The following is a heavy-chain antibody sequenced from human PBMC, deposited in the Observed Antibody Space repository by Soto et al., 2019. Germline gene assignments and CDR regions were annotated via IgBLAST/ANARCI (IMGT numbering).Heavy chain of an antibody. J-gene: IGHJ6*03. CDR3: AREGYCSSTSCYGRYYYYYMDV. CDR1: GGTFSSYT. D-gene: IGHD2-2*01. V-gene: IGHV1-69*08. CDR2: IIPILGIA. Sequence: QVQLVQSGAEVKKPGSSVKVSCKASGGTFSSYTISWVRQAPGQGLEWMGRIIPILGIANYAQKFQGRVTITADKSTSTAYMELSSLRSEDTALYYCAREGYCSSTSCYGRYYYYYMDVWGKGTTVTVSS.